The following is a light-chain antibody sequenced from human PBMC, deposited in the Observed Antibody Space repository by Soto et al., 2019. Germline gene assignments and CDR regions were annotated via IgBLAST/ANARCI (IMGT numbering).Light chain of an antibody. CDR3: QQYNNWPPRFT. J-gene: IGKJ3*01. V-gene: IGKV3-15*01. CDR1: QSVSIN. Sequence: EIVMTQSPATLSVSPGERATLSCRASQSVSINLAWYQQKPGQAPRLLIYGASTRATGIPARFSGSGSGTEFTLTISSLQSEDFAVYYCQQYNNWPPRFTFGPGTKVDIK. CDR2: GAS.